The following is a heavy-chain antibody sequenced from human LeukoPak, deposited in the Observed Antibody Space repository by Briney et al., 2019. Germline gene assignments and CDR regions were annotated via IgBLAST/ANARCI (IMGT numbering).Heavy chain of an antibody. J-gene: IGHJ4*02. Sequence: PGGSLRLSCAASGFTFSSYAMSWVRQAAGKGLEWVTAISGRGGVTYYADSVKGRFTISRDNSKNTLYLQMNSLRAEDTAVYYCAKDTVAAVAVPYWGQGTLVTVSS. CDR1: GFTFSSYA. D-gene: IGHD6-19*01. CDR3: AKDTVAAVAVPY. CDR2: ISGRGGVT. V-gene: IGHV3-23*01.